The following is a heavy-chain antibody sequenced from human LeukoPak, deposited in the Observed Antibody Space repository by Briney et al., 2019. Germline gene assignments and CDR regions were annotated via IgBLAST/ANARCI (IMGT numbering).Heavy chain of an antibody. J-gene: IGHJ4*02. CDR3: ARLDRDYFDY. V-gene: IGHV1-24*01. Sequence: ASVKVSCKVSGYTLTELSMHWVRQAPGKGLEWMGGFDPEDGETIYAQKFQGRVTITADESTSTAYMELSSLRSEDTAVYYCARLDRDYFDYWGQGTLVTVSS. D-gene: IGHD3-22*01. CDR1: GYTLTELS. CDR2: FDPEDGET.